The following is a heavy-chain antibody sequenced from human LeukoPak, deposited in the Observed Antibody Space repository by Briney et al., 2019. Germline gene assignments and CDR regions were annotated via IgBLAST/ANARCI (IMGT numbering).Heavy chain of an antibody. J-gene: IGHJ4*02. V-gene: IGHV3-7*01. CDR2: IKEDGSDE. Sequence: GGSLRLSCVAXGXXXXXXWXXXXXXAXGXXLXWVANIKEDGSDEYYVDSVKGRFTISRDNAKNSLYLHMNSLRDEDTAVYYCARASRSGYDNWGQGTLVTVSS. CDR3: ARASRSGYDN. CDR1: GXXXXXXW. D-gene: IGHD3-22*01.